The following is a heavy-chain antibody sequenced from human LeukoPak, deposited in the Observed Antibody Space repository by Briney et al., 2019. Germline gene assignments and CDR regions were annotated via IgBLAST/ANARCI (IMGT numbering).Heavy chain of an antibody. Sequence: SETLSLTCAVYCGSFSGYYWSWIRQPPGKGLEWIGEINHSGSTNHNPSLKSRVTISVDTSKNQFSLKLSSVTAADTAVYYCARGSPRSIAAAGYFQHWGQGTLVTVSS. J-gene: IGHJ1*01. D-gene: IGHD6-13*01. V-gene: IGHV4-34*01. CDR3: ARGSPRSIAAAGYFQH. CDR2: INHSGST. CDR1: CGSFSGYY.